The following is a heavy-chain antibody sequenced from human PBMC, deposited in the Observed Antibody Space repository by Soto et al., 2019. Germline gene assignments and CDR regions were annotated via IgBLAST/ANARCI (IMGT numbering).Heavy chain of an antibody. V-gene: IGHV3-13*01. Sequence: GESLKISCAASGFTFSSYDMHWVRQATGKGLEWVSAIGTAGDTYYPGTVKGRFTISRENAKNSLYLQMNSLRAGDTAVYYCARGVLTGVFDYWGQGTLVTVSS. CDR1: GFTFSSYD. CDR3: ARGVLTGVFDY. CDR2: IGTAGDT. D-gene: IGHD7-27*01. J-gene: IGHJ4*02.